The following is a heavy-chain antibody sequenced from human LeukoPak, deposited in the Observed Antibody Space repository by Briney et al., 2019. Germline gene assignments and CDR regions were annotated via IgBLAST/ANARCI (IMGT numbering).Heavy chain of an antibody. D-gene: IGHD3-10*01. CDR2: FSPKTGGS. Sequence: ASVKASCKTSGYTFIGHYMHWVRQAPGHGLEWMGWFSPKTGGSHFAQKFRGRVAMTTDTSISTAYLELSSLRSDDTAVYYCARNYYGSGSYLYWGQGTLVTVSS. CDR1: GYTFIGHY. V-gene: IGHV1-2*02. J-gene: IGHJ4*02. CDR3: ARNYYGSGSYLY.